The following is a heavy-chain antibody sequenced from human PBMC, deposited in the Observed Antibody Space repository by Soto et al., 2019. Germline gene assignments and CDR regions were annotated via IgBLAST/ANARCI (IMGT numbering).Heavy chain of an antibody. CDR1: GGSITSGNYY. CDR2: IYSSGTA. V-gene: IGHV4-30-4*08. J-gene: IGHJ1*01. D-gene: IGHD5-18*01. CDR3: ARELRGYSYGPGEVY. Sequence: PSETLSLTCSVSGGSITSGNYYWSWIRQYPGEGLEWIGHIYSSGTAYYNPSLMSRVSMSIDTSKNQFSLNLNSVSVADTAVYFCARELRGYSYGPGEVYWGRGTLASV.